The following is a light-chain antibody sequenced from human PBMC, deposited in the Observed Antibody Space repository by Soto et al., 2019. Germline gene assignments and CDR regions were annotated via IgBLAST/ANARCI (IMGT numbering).Light chain of an antibody. CDR2: RNN. CDR1: SSNIRSNY. J-gene: IGLJ2*01. Sequence: QPVLTQPPSASGTPGQRVTISCSGSSSNIRSNYVFWYQHLPGTAPKLLIYRNNQRPSGVPDRFSGSKSGTSASLAISGLRYEDETDYYCAAWDDSLSGVVFGGGTKVTVL. CDR3: AAWDDSLSGVV. V-gene: IGLV1-47*01.